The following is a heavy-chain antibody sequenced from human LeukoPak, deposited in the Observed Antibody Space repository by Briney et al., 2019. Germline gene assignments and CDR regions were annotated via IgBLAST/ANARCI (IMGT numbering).Heavy chain of an antibody. J-gene: IGHJ5*02. V-gene: IGHV3-21*01. CDR2: ISSSSSYI. D-gene: IGHD3-9*01. Sequence: GGSLRLSCAASGLTFSSYSMNWVRQAPGKGLEWVSSISSSSSYIYYADSVKGRFTISRDNAKNSLYLQMNSLRAEDTAVYYCARVGWYYDILTGYSVDWFDPWGQGTLVTVSS. CDR1: GLTFSSYS. CDR3: ARVGWYYDILTGYSVDWFDP.